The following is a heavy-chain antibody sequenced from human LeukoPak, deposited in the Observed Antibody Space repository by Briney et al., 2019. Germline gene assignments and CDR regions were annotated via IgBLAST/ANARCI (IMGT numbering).Heavy chain of an antibody. V-gene: IGHV3-7*01. J-gene: IGHJ4*02. CDR3: ARGRGWVDY. CDR1: GFTFNNYW. D-gene: IGHD3-16*01. CDR2: IGYVGGEK. Sequence: GGSLRLSCVASGFTFNNYWMSWVRQAPGKGLEWVANIGYVGGEKYYVDSVKGRFTISRDNTKNSLILQMNSLRVDDMAVYYCARGRGWVDYWGQGTLVTVSS.